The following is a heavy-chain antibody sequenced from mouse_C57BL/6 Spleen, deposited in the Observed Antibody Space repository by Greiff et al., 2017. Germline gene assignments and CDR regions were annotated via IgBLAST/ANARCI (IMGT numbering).Heavy chain of an antibody. V-gene: IGHV1-42*01. CDR3: ASPNYYGSSFYAMDY. CDR1: GYSFTGYY. D-gene: IGHD1-1*01. CDR2: INPSTGGT. Sequence: VQLQQSGPELVKPGASVKISCKASGYSFTGYYMNWVKQSPEKSLEWIGEINPSTGGTTYNQKFKAKATLTVDKSSSTAYMQLKSLTSEDSAVYYCASPNYYGSSFYAMDYWGQGTSVTVSS. J-gene: IGHJ4*01.